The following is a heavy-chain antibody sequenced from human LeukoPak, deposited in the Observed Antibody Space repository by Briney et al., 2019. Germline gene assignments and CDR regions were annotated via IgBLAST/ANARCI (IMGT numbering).Heavy chain of an antibody. D-gene: IGHD4-23*01. V-gene: IGHV3-11*01. Sequence: GGSLRLSCAASGFNVSNNYMTWIRQAPGKGLEWVSYISSSGSTIYYADSVKGRFTVSRDSAKNSLYLQMNSLRAEDTAAYYCAKGGDPTVVSPLDYWGQGTLVTVSS. CDR2: ISSSGSTI. CDR3: AKGGDPTVVSPLDY. CDR1: GFNVSNNY. J-gene: IGHJ4*02.